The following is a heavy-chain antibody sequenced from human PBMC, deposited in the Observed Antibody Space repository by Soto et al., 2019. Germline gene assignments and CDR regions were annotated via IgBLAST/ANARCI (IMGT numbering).Heavy chain of an antibody. D-gene: IGHD2-8*02. J-gene: IGHJ4*02. V-gene: IGHV4-4*07. Sequence: SETLSLTCTVSVASITGSSYWSCIRQPAGKGLEWIGRFSLSGTTSYNPSLRSRVTMSADVSKNQFSLRLTSVTAADTALYYCARGMTPPGAPAWYYFDSWGQGTLVTVSS. CDR2: FSLSGTT. CDR1: VASITGSSY. CDR3: ARGMTPPGAPAWYYFDS.